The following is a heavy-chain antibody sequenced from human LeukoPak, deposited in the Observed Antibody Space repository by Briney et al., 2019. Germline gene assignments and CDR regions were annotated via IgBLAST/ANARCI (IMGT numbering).Heavy chain of an antibody. CDR3: ARPSSIAAAGYDAFDI. CDR1: GGSISSSSYY. D-gene: IGHD6-13*01. V-gene: IGHV4-39*07. J-gene: IGHJ3*02. Sequence: SETLSLTCTVSGGSISSSSYYWGWIRQPPGKGLEWIGSIYYSGSTYYNPSLKSRVTISVDTSKNQFSLKLSSVTAADTAVYYCARPSSIAAAGYDAFDIWGQGTMVTVSS. CDR2: IYYSGST.